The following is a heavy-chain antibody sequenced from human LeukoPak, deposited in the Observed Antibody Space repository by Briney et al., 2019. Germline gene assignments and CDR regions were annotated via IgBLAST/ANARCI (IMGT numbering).Heavy chain of an antibody. CDR1: GFTLSKFA. Sequence: PGGSLRLSCEASGFTLSKFAMSWIRQAPGKGLEWVSSISGSGIKTDYVDSVKGRFTVSSDSLRNTIHLQMDSLRAEDTAIYYCAKDGFSGYDPYYFESWGRGPWSPSPQ. CDR3: AKDGFSGYDPYYFES. V-gene: IGHV3-23*01. J-gene: IGHJ4*02. D-gene: IGHD5-12*01. CDR2: ISGSGIKT.